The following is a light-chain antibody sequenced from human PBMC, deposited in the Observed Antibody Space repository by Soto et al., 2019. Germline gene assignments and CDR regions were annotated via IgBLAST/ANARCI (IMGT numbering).Light chain of an antibody. CDR1: QTVNSDY. CDR3: QQYDSSPRT. V-gene: IGKV3-20*01. Sequence: EIVLTQSPGTLSLSPGETATLSCRASQTVNSDYLAWFQQRPGQAPRLLIYDASNRATGIPARFSGSGSGTDFTLTISRLEPEDFAVYYCQQYDSSPRTFGQGTKVDI. J-gene: IGKJ1*01. CDR2: DAS.